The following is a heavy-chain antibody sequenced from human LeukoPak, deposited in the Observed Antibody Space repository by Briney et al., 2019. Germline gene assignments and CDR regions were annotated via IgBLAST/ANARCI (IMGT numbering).Heavy chain of an antibody. V-gene: IGHV3-30*18. Sequence: PGRSLRLSCAASGFTFSSYGMHWVRQAPGKGLEWVAVISYDGSDKYYADSAKGRFTISRDNSKNTLYLQMNSLRADDTAVYYCAKDLVRVLTFDWLAGDYWGQGTLVTVSS. J-gene: IGHJ4*02. D-gene: IGHD3-9*01. CDR1: GFTFSSYG. CDR3: AKDLVRVLTFDWLAGDY. CDR2: ISYDGSDK.